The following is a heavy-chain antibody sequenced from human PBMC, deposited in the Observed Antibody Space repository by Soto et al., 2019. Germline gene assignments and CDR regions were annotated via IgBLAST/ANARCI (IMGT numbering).Heavy chain of an antibody. D-gene: IGHD3-16*01. CDR2: INHAGST. V-gene: IGHV4-59*01. Sequence: QVQLQESGPGLVKPSETLSLTCTVSGDSIRGFYWSWIRQPPGKGLEWIGYINHAGSTYYSPSVQSRVTISLNSSQNQFSLILTSLIAADTALYFCATFRRNYFENCGQGTLVTVSS. J-gene: IGHJ4*02. CDR1: GDSIRGFY. CDR3: ATFRRNYFEN.